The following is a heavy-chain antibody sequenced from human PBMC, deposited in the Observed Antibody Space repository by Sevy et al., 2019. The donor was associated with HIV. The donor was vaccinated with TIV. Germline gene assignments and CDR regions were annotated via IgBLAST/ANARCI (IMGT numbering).Heavy chain of an antibody. J-gene: IGHJ4*02. CDR2: ISYDGSHK. D-gene: IGHD5-12*01. CDR1: GFTFSTHA. CDR3: ARGGGYSIDGSPGNY. Sequence: GGSLRLSCAASGFTFSTHAMHWVRQAPGKGLEWVALISYDGSHKYYADSVKGRFTISRDDSKNTLSLQMNSLRPEDTAVYYCARGGGYSIDGSPGNYWGQGTLVTVSS. V-gene: IGHV3-30-3*01.